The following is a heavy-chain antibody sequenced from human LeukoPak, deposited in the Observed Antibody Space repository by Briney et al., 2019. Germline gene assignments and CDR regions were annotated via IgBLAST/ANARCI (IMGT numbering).Heavy chain of an antibody. V-gene: IGHV3-11*04. CDR1: GFTFSDYY. D-gene: IGHD1-7*01. CDR3: ARDLGGWNYLSYYFDY. J-gene: IGHJ4*02. Sequence: GGSLRLSCAASGFTFSDYYMSWIRQAPGKGLEWVSYISSSGSTIYYADSVKGRFTISRDNAKNSLYLQMNSLRAEDTAVYYCARDLGGWNYLSYYFDYWGQGTPVTVSS. CDR2: ISSSGSTI.